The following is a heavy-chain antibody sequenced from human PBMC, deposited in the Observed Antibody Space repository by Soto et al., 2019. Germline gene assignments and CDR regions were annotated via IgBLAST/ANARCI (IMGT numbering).Heavy chain of an antibody. CDR3: ARGYDTALAPTF. CDR2: INYLTTT. Sequence: SETLSLTCAVYGGSFSSYHWSWIRQTPGKGLEWIGEINYLTTTNYNPSLKSRVIISLDTPKNQFSLKPSSVTAADTAVYYCARGYDTALAPTFWGQGILVTVSS. V-gene: IGHV4-34*01. J-gene: IGHJ4*02. D-gene: IGHD5-18*01. CDR1: GGSFSSYH.